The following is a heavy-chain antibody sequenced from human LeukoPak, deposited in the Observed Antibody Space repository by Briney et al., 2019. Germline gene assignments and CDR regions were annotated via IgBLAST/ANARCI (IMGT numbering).Heavy chain of an antibody. CDR2: ISNSGSP. CDR1: GASISSLY. J-gene: IGHJ4*02. CDR3: ASESRQLGN. D-gene: IGHD1-1*01. Sequence: SETLSLTCTVSGASISSLYWSWIRQPPGRGLEWIGFISNSGSPTYNPSLNSRVTISLDTSKNRFSPKVNYVTAADTAVYYCASESRQLGNWGQGTLVTVSS. V-gene: IGHV4-59*01.